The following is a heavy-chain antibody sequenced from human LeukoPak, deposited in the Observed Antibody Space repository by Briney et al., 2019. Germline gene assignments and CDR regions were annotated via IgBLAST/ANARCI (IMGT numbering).Heavy chain of an antibody. J-gene: IGHJ4*02. CDR2: IIPIFGIA. CDR3: ARDQGYYDFWSGRRYFDY. Sequence: SVKVSCKAYGGTFSSYAISWVRQAPGQGLEWMGRIIPIFGIANYAQKFQGRVTITADKSTSTAYMELSSLRSEDTAVYYCARDQGYYDFWSGRRYFDYWGQGTLVTVSS. V-gene: IGHV1-69*04. CDR1: GGTFSSYA. D-gene: IGHD3-3*01.